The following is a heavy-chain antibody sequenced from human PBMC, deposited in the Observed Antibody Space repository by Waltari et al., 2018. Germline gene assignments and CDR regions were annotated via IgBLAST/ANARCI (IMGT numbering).Heavy chain of an antibody. CDR1: GYTLTELS. D-gene: IGHD3-10*01. CDR2: FAPEDGET. CDR3: ATGARVQGVIPLPDY. Sequence: QVQLVQSGAEVKKPGASVKVSCKVSGYTLTELSMHWVRQAPGKGLAWMGGFAPEDGETIYAQKFQSRVTVTEDTSTDTPYMELSSLRSDYTAVYYCATGARVQGVIPLPDYWGQGTLVTVSS. J-gene: IGHJ4*02. V-gene: IGHV1-24*01.